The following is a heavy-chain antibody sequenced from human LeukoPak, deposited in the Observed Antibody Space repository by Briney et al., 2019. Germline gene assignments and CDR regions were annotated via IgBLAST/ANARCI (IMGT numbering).Heavy chain of an antibody. D-gene: IGHD3-16*01. Sequence: GASVKVSCKASGYTFTGYYMHWVRQAPGHGLEWMGWINPNSGGTNCAQKFQGRVTMTRDTSISTAYMELSRLRSDDTAVYYCARDGGGIQDHYFDYWGQGTLVTVSS. CDR3: ARDGGGIQDHYFDY. J-gene: IGHJ4*02. CDR2: INPNSGGT. CDR1: GYTFTGYY. V-gene: IGHV1-2*02.